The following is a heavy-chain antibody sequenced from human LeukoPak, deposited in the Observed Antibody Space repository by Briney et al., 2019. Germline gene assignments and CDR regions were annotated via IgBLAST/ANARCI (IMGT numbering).Heavy chain of an antibody. V-gene: IGHV4-34*01. CDR1: GFTFSSYG. Sequence: LRLSCAASGFTFSSYGMSWIRQSPGKGLEWIGEINHSESTNYNPSLKSRVTISVDKSKNQFSLRLTSVTAADTAVYYCARGTSIAVRRLSYYYMDVWDKGTTVTVSS. D-gene: IGHD6-6*01. CDR3: ARGTSIAVRRLSYYYMDV. J-gene: IGHJ6*03. CDR2: INHSEST.